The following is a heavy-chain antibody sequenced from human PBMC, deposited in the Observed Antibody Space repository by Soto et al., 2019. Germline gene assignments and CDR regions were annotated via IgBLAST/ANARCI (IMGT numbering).Heavy chain of an antibody. CDR3: ARAFCGGTSCHGGKFVY. CDR2: ISDGGST. D-gene: IGHD2-2*01. V-gene: IGHV3-23*01. CDR1: GFTFSNNA. J-gene: IGHJ4*02. Sequence: GGSLRLSCAASGFTFSNNAMSWVRQPPGKGLEWVSAISDGGSTYYADSVKGRLIISRDNSKNTLYLQMNSLRAEDTALYYCARAFCGGTSCHGGKFVYWGQGALVTVSS.